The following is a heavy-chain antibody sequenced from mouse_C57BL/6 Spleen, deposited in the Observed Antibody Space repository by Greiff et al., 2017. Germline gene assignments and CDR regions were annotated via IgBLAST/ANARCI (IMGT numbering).Heavy chain of an antibody. CDR2: ISSGGDYI. V-gene: IGHV5-9-1*02. CDR3: TRDGGYYGAWFAY. D-gene: IGHD2-3*01. J-gene: IGHJ3*01. CDR1: GFTFSSYA. Sequence: EVKLMESGEGLVKPGGSLKLSCAASGFTFSSYAMSWVRQTPEKRLEWVAYISSGGDYIYYADTVKGRFTISRDNDRNTLYLQMSSLKSEDTAMYYCTRDGGYYGAWFAYWGQGTLVTVSA.